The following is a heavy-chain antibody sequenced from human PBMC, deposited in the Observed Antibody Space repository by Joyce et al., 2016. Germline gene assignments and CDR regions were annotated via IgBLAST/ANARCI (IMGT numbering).Heavy chain of an antibody. CDR3: ARDDKYAFDI. V-gene: IGHV3-48*01. D-gene: IGHD3-22*01. CDR1: GFNFNTYT. CDR2: IRSRTNT. Sequence: EVQLVESGGGLVQPGGSLRLAGAASGFNFNTYTFNWVRQAPGRGLELISYIRSRTNTWYADSVKGRFTISRDDAKTSLYLQMNSLRAEDTAVYYCARDDKYAFDIWGQGTMITVSS. J-gene: IGHJ3*02.